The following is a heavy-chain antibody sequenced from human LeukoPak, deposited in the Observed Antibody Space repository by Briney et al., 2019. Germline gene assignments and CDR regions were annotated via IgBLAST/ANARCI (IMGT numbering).Heavy chain of an antibody. CDR1: GYTFTSYY. D-gene: IGHD6-13*01. CDR3: ARAIMEQLVALDP. J-gene: IGHJ5*02. V-gene: IGHV1-46*01. Sequence: ASVKVSCKASGYTFTSYYMHWVRQAPGQGLEWVGIINPSGGSTSYAQKFQGRVTMTRDTATSTVYMEMSSLSPDDTAVSDCARAIMEQLVALDPWGQGTLVTVSS. CDR2: INPSGGST.